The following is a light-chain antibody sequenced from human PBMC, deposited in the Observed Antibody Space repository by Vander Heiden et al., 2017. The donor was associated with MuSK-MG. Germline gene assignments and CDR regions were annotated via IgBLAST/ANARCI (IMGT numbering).Light chain of an antibody. J-gene: IGLJ3*02. CDR2: EVS. Sequence: QSALTQPPSASGSPGQSVTISCTGTSSDVGGYNYVSWYQQHPGNAHKLMIYEVSKRPAGVPDRFSGSKSGNTASPTVSGLQAEDEADYYCSSDAGSNNLVFGGGTKLTVL. V-gene: IGLV2-8*01. CDR1: SSDVGGYNY. CDR3: SSDAGSNNLV.